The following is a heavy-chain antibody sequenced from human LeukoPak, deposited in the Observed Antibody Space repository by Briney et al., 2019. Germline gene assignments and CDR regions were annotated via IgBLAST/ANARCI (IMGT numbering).Heavy chain of an antibody. J-gene: IGHJ4*02. V-gene: IGHV3-23*01. CDR2: ISGRDGYT. D-gene: IGHD1-14*01. CDR1: GFTFSTYA. CDR3: ARSGRRNDY. Sequence: GGSLRLSCAASGFTFSTYAMSWVRQAPGKGLEWVSIISGRDGYTHYADAVKGRSTISRDNSKNTLYLQMNSLRAEDTAVYYCARSGRRNDYWGQGTLVTVSS.